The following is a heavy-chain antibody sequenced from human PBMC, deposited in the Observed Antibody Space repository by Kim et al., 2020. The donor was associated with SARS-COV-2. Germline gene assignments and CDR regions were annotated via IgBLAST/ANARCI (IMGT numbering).Heavy chain of an antibody. V-gene: IGHV4-39*07. CDR3: ARDGGYSSSWGGWFDP. CDR1: GGSISSSSYY. Sequence: SETLSLTCTVSGGSISSSSYYWGWIRQPPGKGLEWIGSIYYSGSTYYNPSLKSRVTISVDTSKNQFSLKLSSVTAADTAVYYCARDGGYSSSWGGWFDPWGQGTLVTVSS. J-gene: IGHJ5*02. CDR2: IYYSGST. D-gene: IGHD6-13*01.